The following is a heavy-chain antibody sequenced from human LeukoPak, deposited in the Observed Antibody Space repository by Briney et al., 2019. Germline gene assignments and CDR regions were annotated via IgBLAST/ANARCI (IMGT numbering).Heavy chain of an antibody. CDR1: GFTFSSYW. CDR3: ASAAATHYDSSGYYPDAFDI. J-gene: IGHJ3*02. D-gene: IGHD3-22*01. CDR2: IRQGESEK. V-gene: IGHV3-7*01. Sequence: GGSLRLSCAASGFTFSSYWMSWVRQSPGEGREWVANIRQGESEKYYLHSVKRGYTISRDNAKNSVYLQMNSQRAADTAEYHCASAAATHYDSSGYYPDAFDIWGQGPMVTVSS.